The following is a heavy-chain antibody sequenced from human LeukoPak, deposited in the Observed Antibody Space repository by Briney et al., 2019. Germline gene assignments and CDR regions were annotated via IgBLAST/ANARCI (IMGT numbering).Heavy chain of an antibody. Sequence: PGGSLRLSCAASGFTFSSYAMSWVREAPGKRLVWVSRIHSDGRSTSYADSVNGRFTISRDNAKNTLYLQMNSLRAEDTAVYYCARDRPGNTAIDYWGQGTLVTVSS. CDR3: ARDRPGNTAIDY. V-gene: IGHV3-74*01. CDR1: GFTFSSYA. CDR2: IHSDGRST. J-gene: IGHJ4*02. D-gene: IGHD5-18*01.